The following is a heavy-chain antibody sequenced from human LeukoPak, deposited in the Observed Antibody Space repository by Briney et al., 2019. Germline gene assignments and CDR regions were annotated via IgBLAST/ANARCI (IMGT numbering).Heavy chain of an antibody. J-gene: IGHJ6*03. Sequence: GGSLRLSRAASGFTFSSYGMHWVRQAPGKGLEWVAFMRYDGSNKYYADSVKGRFTISRDNSKNTLYVQMNSLRVEDTAVYYCVKDGQIAVAGTYYYYMDVWGKGTTVTVSS. CDR3: VKDGQIAVAGTYYYYMDV. CDR1: GFTFSSYG. V-gene: IGHV3-30*02. CDR2: MRYDGSNK. D-gene: IGHD6-19*01.